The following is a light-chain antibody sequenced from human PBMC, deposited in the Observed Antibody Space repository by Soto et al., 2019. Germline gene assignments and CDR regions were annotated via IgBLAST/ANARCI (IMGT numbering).Light chain of an antibody. J-gene: IGKJ1*01. CDR2: AAS. V-gene: IGKV1-8*01. CDR3: QQYYSYPPT. Sequence: ATLVNPYPSSPSPYTGDRVTHPCRASQGISSYLAWYQQNPGKAPKLLIYAASTLQSGVPSRFSGSGSGKDFTLTISCLQSEDFATYYCQQYYSYPPTFGQGTKV. CDR1: QGISSY.